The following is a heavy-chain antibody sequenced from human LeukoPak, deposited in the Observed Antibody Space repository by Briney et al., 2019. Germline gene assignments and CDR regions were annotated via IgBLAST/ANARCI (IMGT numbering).Heavy chain of an antibody. D-gene: IGHD3-10*01. CDR3: ARRRGAHTANALDI. V-gene: IGHV4-59*08. CDR2: IYSSVST. J-gene: IGHJ3*02. CDR1: GGSISSYY. Sequence: SETLSLTCTVSGGSISSYYWSWIRQPPGEGREWIGYIYSSVSTNYNPSLKSRFTISVDTSKNQFSLKLSSVTAADTAVYYCARRRGAHTANALDIWGQGTMVTVSS.